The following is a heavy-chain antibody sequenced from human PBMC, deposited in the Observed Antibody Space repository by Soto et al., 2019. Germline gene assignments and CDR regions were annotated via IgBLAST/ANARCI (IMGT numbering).Heavy chain of an antibody. D-gene: IGHD4-17*01. J-gene: IGHJ4*02. CDR1: GFTFSSYA. CDR2: ISGSGGST. Sequence: GGSLRLSCAASGFTFSSYAMSWVRQSPGKGLEWVSAISGSGGSTYYADSVKGRFTISRYNSKNTLYLQMNSLRAEDTAVYYCARGPKDYGDFYEPDYWGQGTLVTVSS. CDR3: ARGPKDYGDFYEPDY. V-gene: IGHV3-23*01.